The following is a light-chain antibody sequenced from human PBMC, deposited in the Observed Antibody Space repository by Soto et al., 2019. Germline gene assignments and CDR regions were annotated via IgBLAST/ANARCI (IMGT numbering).Light chain of an antibody. CDR2: GAS. V-gene: IGKV3-20*01. CDR3: QQYGSSPPWT. Sequence: EIVLTQSPGTLSLSPGERATLSCRASQSVSSSYLAWYQQKPGQAPRLLIYGASSRATGIPDRFSGSGSRTDFALTISRLEPEDFASYYCQQYGSSPPWTFGQGTSVEIK. J-gene: IGKJ1*01. CDR1: QSVSSSY.